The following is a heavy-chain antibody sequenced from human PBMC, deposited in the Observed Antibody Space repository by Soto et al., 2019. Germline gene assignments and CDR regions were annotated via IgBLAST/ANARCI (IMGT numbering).Heavy chain of an antibody. J-gene: IGHJ4*02. CDR1: GGSIRNVY. Sequence: SETLSLTCTVSGGSIRNVYWSWIRQPPGKGLEWIGFIFHSGNAKYNPSLKSRVTMSVDTSKDQFSLSLDSVTAADTAVYFCERAQAPTLPFDYWGQGTLVTVSS. V-gene: IGHV4-59*01. D-gene: IGHD2-15*01. CDR2: IFHSGNA. CDR3: ERAQAPTLPFDY.